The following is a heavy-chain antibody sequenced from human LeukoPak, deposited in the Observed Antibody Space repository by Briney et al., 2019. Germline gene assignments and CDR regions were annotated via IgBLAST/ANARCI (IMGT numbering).Heavy chain of an antibody. V-gene: IGHV4-59*01. CDR2: LYYTGCT. D-gene: IGHD3-16*01. J-gene: IGHJ4*02. CDR1: GGSISSSY. Sequence: SETLSLTCTVSGGSISSSYWSWMRQPPGKGLEWIGYLYYTGCTNYNPSLKSRVTISVDRSKNQFSLKLSSVTAADTAIYYCARGPGRVGGDNWGQGTLVTVSS. CDR3: ARGPGRVGGDN.